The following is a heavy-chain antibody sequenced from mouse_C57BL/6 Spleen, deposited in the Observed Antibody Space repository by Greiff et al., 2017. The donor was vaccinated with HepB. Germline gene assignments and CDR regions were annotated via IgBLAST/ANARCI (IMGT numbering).Heavy chain of an antibody. CDR3: AISLYYGSSYGY. D-gene: IGHD1-1*01. V-gene: IGHV1-64*01. CDR2: IHPNSGST. J-gene: IGHJ2*01. Sequence: QVQLQQPGAELVKPGASVKLSCKASGYTFTSYWMHWVKQRPGQGLEWIGMIHPNSGSTNYNEKFKSKATLTVDKSSSTAYMQLSSLTSEDSAVYYCAISLYYGSSYGYWGQGTTLTVSS. CDR1: GYTFTSYW.